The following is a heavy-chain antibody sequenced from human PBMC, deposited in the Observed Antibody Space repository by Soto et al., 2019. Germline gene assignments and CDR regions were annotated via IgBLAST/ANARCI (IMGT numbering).Heavy chain of an antibody. CDR2: IYNRGTT. J-gene: IGHJ5*02. CDR3: ARDPAP. Sequence: QVQLQESGPGLVKPSETLSLTCTVSGGSITRGGYYWSWIRQHPGKGLEWIGYIYNRGTTYYNPSLNSPVTIPVDTPKNQFSLKLTSVTAADTAVYYCARDPAPWGQGTLVTVSS. V-gene: IGHV4-31*01. CDR1: GGSITRGGYY.